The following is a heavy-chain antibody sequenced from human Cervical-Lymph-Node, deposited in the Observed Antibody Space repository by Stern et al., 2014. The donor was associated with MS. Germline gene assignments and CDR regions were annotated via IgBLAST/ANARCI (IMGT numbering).Heavy chain of an antibody. D-gene: IGHD1-26*01. J-gene: IGHJ4*02. Sequence: VHLVESGAEVKKPGASVKGTCKTSENTFTGYYIHWVRQAPGQWLEWMGWINPNSGAATYAQRFQDRVSLTSDTSNSLAYMELDRLTSGDTAVYYCARISLGSGIDYWGQGSLVTVSS. CDR3: ARISLGSGIDY. CDR1: ENTFTGYY. V-gene: IGHV1-2*02. CDR2: INPNSGAA.